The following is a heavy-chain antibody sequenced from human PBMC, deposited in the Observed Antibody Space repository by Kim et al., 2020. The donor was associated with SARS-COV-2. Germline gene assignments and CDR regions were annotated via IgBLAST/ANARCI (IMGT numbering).Heavy chain of an antibody. V-gene: IGHV3-9*01. Sequence: GGSLRLSCAASGFTFDDYAMHWVRQAPGKGLEWVSGISSSSGSIGYADSVKGRFTISRDNAKNSLYLQMNSLRAEDTALYYCAKDLGMDTTVGFDSWGQGTLVTVSS. J-gene: IGHJ5*01. CDR1: GFTFDDYA. CDR2: ISSSSGSI. CDR3: AKDLGMDTTVGFDS. D-gene: IGHD5-18*01.